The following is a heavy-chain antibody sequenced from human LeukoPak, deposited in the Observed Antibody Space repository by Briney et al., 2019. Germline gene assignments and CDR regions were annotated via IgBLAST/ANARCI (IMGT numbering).Heavy chain of an antibody. CDR1: GGSISSGGYY. J-gene: IGHJ4*02. Sequence: SETLSLTCTVSGGSISSGGYYWSWIRQHPGKGLEWIGYIYYSGSTYYNPSLKSRVTISVDTSKNQFSLKLSSVTAADTAVCYCARNIVATMGVLDYWGQGTLVTVSS. CDR2: IYYSGST. V-gene: IGHV4-31*03. CDR3: ARNIVATMGVLDY. D-gene: IGHD5-12*01.